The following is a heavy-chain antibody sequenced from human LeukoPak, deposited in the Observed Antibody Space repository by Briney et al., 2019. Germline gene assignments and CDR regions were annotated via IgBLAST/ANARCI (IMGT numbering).Heavy chain of an antibody. CDR2: IYYSGST. CDR1: GLTFSSYG. J-gene: IGHJ6*03. D-gene: IGHD4-11*01. CDR3: ARDYMGYYYYMDV. V-gene: IGHV4-59*01. Sequence: GSLRLSCAASGLTFSSYGMSWVRQPPGKGLEWIGYIYYSGSTNYNPSLKSRVTISVDTSKNQFSLKLSSVTAADTAVYYCARDYMGYYYYMDVWGKGTTVTISS.